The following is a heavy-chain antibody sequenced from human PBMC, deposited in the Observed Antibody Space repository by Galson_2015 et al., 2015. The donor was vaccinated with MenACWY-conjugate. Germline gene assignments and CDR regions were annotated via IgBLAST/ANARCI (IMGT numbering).Heavy chain of an antibody. CDR2: INQDGSEE. V-gene: IGHV3-7*03. J-gene: IGHJ2*01. CDR3: ARDQIFDL. CDR1: GFTLSGYW. Sequence: SLRLSCAASGFTLSGYWMNWVRQAPGKGLGWVTKINQDGSEEYYVDSVKGRFTISRDNAKNSLYLQMNSLRAEDTAVYYCARDQIFDLWGRGTLVAVSS.